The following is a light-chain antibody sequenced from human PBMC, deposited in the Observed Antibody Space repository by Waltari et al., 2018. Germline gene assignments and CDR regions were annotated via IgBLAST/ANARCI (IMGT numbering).Light chain of an antibody. CDR1: ALPNQY. V-gene: IGLV3-25*03. Sequence: SYELTQSPSVSVSPGQTASITCSGDALPNQYAYWYQQKPGQAPVMVIYKDNGRPSGIPERFSASNSGTTVTLTISGVQAEDEAYYYCQSSYSSGSYVVFGGGTKLTVL. CDR3: QSSYSSGSYVV. J-gene: IGLJ2*01. CDR2: KDN.